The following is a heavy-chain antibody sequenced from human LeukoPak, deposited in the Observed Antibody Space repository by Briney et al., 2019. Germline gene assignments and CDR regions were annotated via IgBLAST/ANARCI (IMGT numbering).Heavy chain of an antibody. CDR2: IYYSTST. V-gene: IGHV4-39*01. J-gene: IGHJ6*02. D-gene: IGHD2-2*02. Sequence: SETLSLTCAVSGGSITSSIDYWGWVRQPPGKGLEWIATIYYSTSTQYNPSLKSRVTMSVDTSKNQFSLKLSSMTAADTAVYYCARHQCSGTRCYNFYFYGMDVWGQGTTVTVSS. CDR1: GGSITSSIDY. CDR3: ARHQCSGTRCYNFYFYGMDV.